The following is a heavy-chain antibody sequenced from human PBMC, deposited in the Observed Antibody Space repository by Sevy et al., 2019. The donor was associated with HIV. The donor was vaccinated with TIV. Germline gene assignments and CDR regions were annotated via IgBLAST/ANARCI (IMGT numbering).Heavy chain of an antibody. Sequence: GGSLRLSCATSGFTFSSHWMSWVRQAPGKGLEWMANIKQDGSDKYYVDSVKGRFTISRDNAKNSLSLQMNSLRAEDTAVYYCARDTGGIGMDVWGQGTTVTVSS. CDR3: ARDTGGIGMDV. CDR2: IKQDGSDK. CDR1: GFTFSSHW. J-gene: IGHJ6*02. D-gene: IGHD6-13*01. V-gene: IGHV3-7*01.